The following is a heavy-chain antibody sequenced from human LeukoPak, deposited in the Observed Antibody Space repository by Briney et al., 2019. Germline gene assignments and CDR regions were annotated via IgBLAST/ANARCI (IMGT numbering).Heavy chain of an antibody. Sequence: SVKVSCKASGGTFSSYAISWVRQAPGQGLEWMGGIIPIFGTANYAQKFQGRVTITADEYTSTAYMELSSLRSEDTAVYYCARENRQITIFGVVTYYFDYWGQGTLVTVSS. CDR2: IIPIFGTA. CDR1: GGTFSSYA. CDR3: ARENRQITIFGVVTYYFDY. V-gene: IGHV1-69*13. J-gene: IGHJ4*02. D-gene: IGHD3-3*01.